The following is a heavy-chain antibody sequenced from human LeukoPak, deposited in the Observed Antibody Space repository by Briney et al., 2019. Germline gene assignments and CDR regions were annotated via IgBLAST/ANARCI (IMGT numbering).Heavy chain of an antibody. D-gene: IGHD6-19*01. CDR3: ARGGGAVALNNWFDP. Sequence: ASVKVSCKASGYTFTSYDFNWVRQATGQGLEWMGWMNPNSGNTGYAQKFQGRVTMTRNTSISTAYMELSSLRSEDTAVYYCARGGGAVALNNWFDPWGQGTLVTVSS. CDR2: MNPNSGNT. V-gene: IGHV1-8*01. J-gene: IGHJ5*02. CDR1: GYTFTSYD.